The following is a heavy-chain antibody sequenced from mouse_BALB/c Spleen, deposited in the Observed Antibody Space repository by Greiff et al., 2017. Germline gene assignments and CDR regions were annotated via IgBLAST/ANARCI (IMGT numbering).Heavy chain of an antibody. J-gene: IGHJ4*01. CDR2: INSNGGST. V-gene: IGHV5-6-3*01. D-gene: IGHD1-2*01. CDR3: ARAPAHYYGYYAMDY. Sequence: EVKLVESGGGLVQPGGSLKLSCAASGFTFSSYGMSWVRQTPDKRLELVATINSNGGSTYYPDSVKGRFTISRDNAKNTLYLQMSSLKSEDTAMYYCARAPAHYYGYYAMDYWGQGTSVTVSS. CDR1: GFTFSSYG.